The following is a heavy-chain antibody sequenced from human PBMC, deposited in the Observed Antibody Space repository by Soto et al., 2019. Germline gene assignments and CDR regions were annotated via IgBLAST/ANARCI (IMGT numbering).Heavy chain of an antibody. CDR1: GFTFSSYA. V-gene: IGHV3-23*01. D-gene: IGHD4-17*01. J-gene: IGHJ4*02. CDR2: ISGSGGST. Sequence: GGSLRLSCAASGFTFSSYAMSWVRQAPGKGLEWVSAISGSGGSTYYADSVKGRFTISRDNSKNTLYLQMNSLRAEDTAVYYCAKDPPTGGDYRGRYFDYWGQGTLVTVSS. CDR3: AKDPPTGGDYRGRYFDY.